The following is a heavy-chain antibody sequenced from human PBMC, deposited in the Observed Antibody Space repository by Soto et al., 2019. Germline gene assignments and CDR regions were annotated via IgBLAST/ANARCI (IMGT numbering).Heavy chain of an antibody. CDR1: GVTFSNYA. CDR3: AKQRADYGSGADTFYFDS. CDR2: LSGSGGTT. Sequence: EVQLLESGGGLVQPGGSLRLSCTVSGVTFSNYAMNWVRQAPGKGLAWVSSLSGSGGTTYYADYVKGRFIISRDNSKNTLYLLMNSLRAEDTALYYCAKQRADYGSGADTFYFDSWGQGALVTVSS. D-gene: IGHD3-10*01. V-gene: IGHV3-23*01. J-gene: IGHJ4*02.